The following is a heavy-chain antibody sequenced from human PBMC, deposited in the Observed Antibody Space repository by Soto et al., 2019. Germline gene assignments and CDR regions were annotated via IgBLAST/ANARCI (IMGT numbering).Heavy chain of an antibody. Sequence: QLQLQESGPGLVRPSETLSLTCTVSGGSIIRSDFFWGWIRQPPGKGPEWIGSIYFGGSTFYNPSHKRRDTFSIAPSDNQCALTVNSVTAAATAVYYCASHPSSFACYFHSMDIWGQGTAVNVSS. CDR3: ASHPSSFACYFHSMDI. CDR1: GGSIIRSDFF. CDR2: IYFGGST. J-gene: IGHJ6*02. V-gene: IGHV4-39*01. D-gene: IGHD3-9*01.